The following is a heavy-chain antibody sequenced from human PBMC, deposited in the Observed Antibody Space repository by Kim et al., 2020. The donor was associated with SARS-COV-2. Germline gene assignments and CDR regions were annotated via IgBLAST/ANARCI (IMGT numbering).Heavy chain of an antibody. V-gene: IGHV1-46*01. CDR3: ARSLGSGSYGMDV. Sequence: YAQKFQGRVTMTRDTSTSTVYMELSSLRSEDTAVYYCARSLGSGSYGMDVWGQGTTVTVSS. J-gene: IGHJ6*02. D-gene: IGHD3-10*01.